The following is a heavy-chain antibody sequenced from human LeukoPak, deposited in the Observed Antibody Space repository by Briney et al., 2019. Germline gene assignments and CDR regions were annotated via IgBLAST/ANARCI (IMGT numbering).Heavy chain of an antibody. CDR3: ARGGSSSWYY. J-gene: IGHJ4*02. D-gene: IGHD6-13*01. CDR2: ISGSGGSA. Sequence: GGSLRLSCAASGFTFSGSAMTWVRQAPRKGLEWVSTISGSGGSAYYADPVRGRFTISRDNSKNTLYLQMNSLRAEDTAVYYCARGGSSSWYYWGQGTLVTVSS. V-gene: IGHV3-23*01. CDR1: GFTFSGSA.